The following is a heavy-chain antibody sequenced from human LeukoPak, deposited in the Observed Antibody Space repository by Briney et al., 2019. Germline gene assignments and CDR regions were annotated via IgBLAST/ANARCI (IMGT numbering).Heavy chain of an antibody. CDR1: GFTFSSVW. CDR2: IRKTADGGTS. D-gene: IGHD1-14*01. V-gene: IGHV3-15*01. Sequence: GGSLRLSCTASGFTFSSVWMSWVRQAPGKGLQWVGRIRKTADGGTSDYAAPVQGRFSISRDDTKKTLYLQMNSLKTEDTAVYYCTTGGSTAGNWGQGTLVTVSS. CDR3: TTGGSTAGN. J-gene: IGHJ4*02.